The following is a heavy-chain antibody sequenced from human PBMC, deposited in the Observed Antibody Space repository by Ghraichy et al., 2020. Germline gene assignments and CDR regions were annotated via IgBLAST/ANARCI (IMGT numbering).Heavy chain of an antibody. Sequence: ASVKVSCKASGYTFSSYGIRWVRQAPGHGLEWMGVISGYNVNTKYAQKFQGRVTMTTDTSTSTAYMELRGLTSDDTAVYFCARGAMTGYFDSWGQGTLVTGSS. J-gene: IGHJ4*02. CDR3: ARGAMTGYFDS. CDR2: ISGYNVNT. V-gene: IGHV1-18*01. D-gene: IGHD3-9*01. CDR1: GYTFSSYG.